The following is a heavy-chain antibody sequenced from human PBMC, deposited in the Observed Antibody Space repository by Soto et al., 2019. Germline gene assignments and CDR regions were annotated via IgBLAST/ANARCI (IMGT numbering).Heavy chain of an antibody. V-gene: IGHV4-30-4*01. J-gene: IGHJ4*02. Sequence: SETLSLTCXVSGGSISSGDYYWSWIRQPPGKGLEWIGYIYYSGSTYYNPSLKSRVTISVDTSKNQFSLKLSSVTAADTAVYYCARDRSRFRIAAAGTEDYWGQGTLVTVSS. CDR2: IYYSGST. CDR3: ARDRSRFRIAAAGTEDY. CDR1: GGSISSGDYY. D-gene: IGHD6-13*01.